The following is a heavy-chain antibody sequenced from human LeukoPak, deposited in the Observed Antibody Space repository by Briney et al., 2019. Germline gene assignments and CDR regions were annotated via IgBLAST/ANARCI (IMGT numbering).Heavy chain of an antibody. J-gene: IGHJ6*03. CDR3: ARGFRYYYYMDV. CDR1: GGSFSGYY. Sequence: PSETLSLTCAVYGGSFSGYYWNWIRQPPGKGLECIGEINHSGSTNYNPSLKSRVTISVDTSKNQFSLKLSSVTAADTAVYYCARGFRYYYYMDVWGKGTTVTVSS. V-gene: IGHV4-34*01. D-gene: IGHD3-10*01. CDR2: INHSGST.